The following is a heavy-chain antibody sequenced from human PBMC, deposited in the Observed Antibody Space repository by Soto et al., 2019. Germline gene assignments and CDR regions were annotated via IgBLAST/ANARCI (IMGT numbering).Heavy chain of an antibody. D-gene: IGHD3-3*01. CDR1: GGSISSYY. CDR2: IYYSGST. V-gene: IGHV4-59*01. CDR3: ARATLYYDFWSGYYFDY. Sequence: SETLSLTCTVSGGSISSYYWSWIRQPPGKGLEWIGYIYYSGSTNYNPSLKSRVTISVDTSKNQFSPKLSSVTAADTAVYYCARATLYYDFWSGYYFDYWGQGTLVTVSS. J-gene: IGHJ4*02.